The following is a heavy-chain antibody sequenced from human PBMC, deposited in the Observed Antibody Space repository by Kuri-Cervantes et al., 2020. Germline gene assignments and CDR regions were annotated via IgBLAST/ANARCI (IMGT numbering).Heavy chain of an antibody. CDR3: ASGSGYPNWFDP. J-gene: IGHJ5*02. CDR1: GYTLTELS. CDR2: INPSGGST. D-gene: IGHD3-3*01. V-gene: IGHV1-46*01. Sequence: ASVKVSCKVSGYTLTELSMHWVRQAPGQGLEWMGIINPSGGSTSYAQKFQGRVTMTRDTSKNQFSLRLSSVTAADTAVYYCASGSGYPNWFDPWGQGTLVTVSS.